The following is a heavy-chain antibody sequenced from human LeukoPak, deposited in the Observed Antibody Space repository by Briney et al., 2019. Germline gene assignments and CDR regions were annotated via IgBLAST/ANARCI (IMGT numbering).Heavy chain of an antibody. J-gene: IGHJ6*03. V-gene: IGHV4-59*08. D-gene: IGHD6-19*01. CDR3: ARSSGWSPYYFYMDV. Sequence: SETLSLTCTVSGASVSLYYWSWIRQPPGKGLEWIGYIHYSGSTNYNPSLKSRVTISVDTSKNQFSLKLSSVTAADTAVYYCARSSGWSPYYFYMDVWVKGTTVTVSS. CDR1: GASVSLYY. CDR2: IHYSGST.